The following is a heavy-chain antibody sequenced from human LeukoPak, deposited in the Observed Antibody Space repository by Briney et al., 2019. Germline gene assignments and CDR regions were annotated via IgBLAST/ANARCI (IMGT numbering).Heavy chain of an antibody. V-gene: IGHV4-59*11. CDR2: IYYSGGT. Sequence: SETLSLTCTVSDVSISSHDWSWIRQPPGKGLEWIGYIYYSGGTKFNPSLESRVTISVDASKNQFSLKLSSVTAADTAVYYCARGGGVTYYDSTGYLWYFDYWGQGTLVTVSS. D-gene: IGHD3-22*01. CDR3: ARGGGVTYYDSTGYLWYFDY. J-gene: IGHJ4*02. CDR1: DVSISSHD.